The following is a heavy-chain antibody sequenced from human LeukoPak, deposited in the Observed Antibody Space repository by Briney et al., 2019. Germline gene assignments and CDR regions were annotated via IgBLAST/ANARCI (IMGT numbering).Heavy chain of an antibody. D-gene: IGHD3-9*01. CDR2: VYHTGAI. CDR3: ARDLGLTISANWFDP. CDR1: GYSISSGYF. J-gene: IGHJ5*02. V-gene: IGHV4-38-2*02. Sequence: SETLSLTCGVSGYSISSGYFWVWIRQPPGKGLEWIGSVYHTGAIYYNPSLRSPVTISVDTSKNQFSLELNSVTAADTAVYYCARDLGLTISANWFDPWGQGTLVTVSS.